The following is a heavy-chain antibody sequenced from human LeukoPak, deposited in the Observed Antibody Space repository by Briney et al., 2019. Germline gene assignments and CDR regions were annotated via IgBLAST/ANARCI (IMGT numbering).Heavy chain of an antibody. CDR1: GYTFSSYY. Sequence: ASVKVSCKAYGYTFSSYYMHWVRQAPGKGLEWMGGFDPEDGETIYAQKFQGRVTMTEDTSTDTAYMELSSLRSEDTAVYYCATGGRLVAATLNYWGQGTLVTVSS. V-gene: IGHV1-24*01. CDR3: ATGGRLVAATLNY. J-gene: IGHJ4*02. CDR2: FDPEDGET. D-gene: IGHD2-15*01.